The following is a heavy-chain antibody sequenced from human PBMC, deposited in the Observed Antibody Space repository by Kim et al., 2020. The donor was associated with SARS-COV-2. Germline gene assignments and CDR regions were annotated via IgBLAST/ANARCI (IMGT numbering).Heavy chain of an antibody. J-gene: IGHJ4*02. Sequence: SETLSLTCTVSGGSISSYYWSWIRQPPGKGLEWIGYIYYSGSTNYNPSLKSRVTISVDTSKNQFSLKLSSVTAADTAVYYCARGSPGLRAGTLLSIRKMVFDYWGQGTLVTVSS. CDR3: ARGSPGLRAGTLLSIRKMVFDY. CDR1: GGSISSYY. V-gene: IGHV4-59*13. CDR2: IYYSGST. D-gene: IGHD3-10*01.